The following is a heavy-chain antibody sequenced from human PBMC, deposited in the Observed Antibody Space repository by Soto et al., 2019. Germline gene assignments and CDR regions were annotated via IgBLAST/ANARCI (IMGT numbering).Heavy chain of an antibody. CDR2: IYYSGST. CDR1: GGSISSSSYY. J-gene: IGHJ4*02. V-gene: IGHV4-39*01. D-gene: IGHD5-12*01. Sequence: QLQLQESGPGLVKPSETLSLTCTVSGGSISSSSYYWGWIRQPPGKGLEWIGSIYYSGSTYYNPSLKSRVTISVDTSKNQFSLKLSSVTAADTAVYYCARLSFSGYETPYSDYWGQGTLVTVSS. CDR3: ARLSFSGYETPYSDY.